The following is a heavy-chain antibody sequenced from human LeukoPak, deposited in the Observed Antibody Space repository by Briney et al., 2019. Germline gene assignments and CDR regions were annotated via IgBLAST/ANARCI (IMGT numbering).Heavy chain of an antibody. Sequence: GGSLRLSCAASGFTFSSYAMHWVRQAPGKGLEWVAVISYDGSNKYYADSVKGRFTISRDNSKNTLYLQMNSLRAEDTAIYYCARGPAGYQTDYWGQGTLVTVSS. CDR2: ISYDGSNK. CDR1: GFTFSSYA. V-gene: IGHV3-30*14. CDR3: ARGPAGYQTDY. J-gene: IGHJ4*02. D-gene: IGHD6-25*01.